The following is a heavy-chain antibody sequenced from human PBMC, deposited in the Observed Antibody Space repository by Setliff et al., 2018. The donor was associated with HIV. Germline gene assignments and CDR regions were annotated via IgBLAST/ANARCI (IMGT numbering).Heavy chain of an antibody. CDR2: MNPNSGNT. D-gene: IGHD6-13*01. CDR1: GYTFTSYD. V-gene: IGHV1-8*01. J-gene: IGHJ4*02. Sequence: GASVKVSCKASGYTFTSYDINWVRQATGQGLEWMGWMNPNSGNTGYAQKFQGRVTMTRNTAISTAYMELSSLRSEDTAVYYCAIGGRTQQLVQGTDYWGQGTLVTVSS. CDR3: AIGGRTQQLVQGTDY.